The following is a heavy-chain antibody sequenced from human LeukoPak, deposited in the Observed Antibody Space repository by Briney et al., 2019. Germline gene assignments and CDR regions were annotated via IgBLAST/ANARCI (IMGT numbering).Heavy chain of an antibody. J-gene: IGHJ6*04. D-gene: IGHD3-3*01. CDR2: IYYSGST. Sequence: PSETLSLTCTVSGGSISSYYWSLIRQPPGKGLEWIGYIYYSGSTNYNPSLKSRVTISVDTSKNQFSLKLSSVTAADTAVYYCARDSEWLSLWGKGITVTVSS. CDR3: ARDSEWLSL. CDR1: GGSISSYY. V-gene: IGHV4-59*01.